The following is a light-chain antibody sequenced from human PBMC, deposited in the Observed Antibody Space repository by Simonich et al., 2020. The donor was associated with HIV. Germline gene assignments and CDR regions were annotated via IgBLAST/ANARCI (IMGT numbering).Light chain of an antibody. CDR2: GAS. V-gene: IGKV3-15*01. CDR1: QSVSSN. J-gene: IGKJ5*01. Sequence: EIVMTQSPATLSVSPGERATLSCRASQSVSSNVAWYQQRPGQAPRLLIYGASTRATGIPARFSGSGAGTEFTLTISSLQSEDFAVYYCQQYNNWPPITFGQGTRLEIK. CDR3: QQYNNWPPIT.